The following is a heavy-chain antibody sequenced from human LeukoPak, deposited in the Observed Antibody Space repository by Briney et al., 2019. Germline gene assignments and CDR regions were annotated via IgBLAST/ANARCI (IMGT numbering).Heavy chain of an antibody. CDR1: GGSFSGYY. V-gene: IGHV4-34*01. D-gene: IGHD3-10*01. Sequence: SETLSLTCAVYGGSFSGYYWSWIRQPPGKGLEWIGEINHSGSTNYNPSLKSRVTISVDTSKNQFSLKLSSVTAADTAVYYCARDRRLRITPTYYYYYMDVWGKGTTVTVSS. J-gene: IGHJ6*03. CDR3: ARDRRLRITPTYYYYYMDV. CDR2: INHSGST.